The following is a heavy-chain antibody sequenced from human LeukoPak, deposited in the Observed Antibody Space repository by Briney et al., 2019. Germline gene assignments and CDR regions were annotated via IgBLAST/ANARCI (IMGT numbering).Heavy chain of an antibody. V-gene: IGHV3-23*01. CDR1: GFTFTIYG. CDR2: ISGSGATT. J-gene: IGHJ6*02. CDR3: AKAHRPYGDPLHYYGMDV. Sequence: QPGGSLRLSCAASGFTFTIYGMSWVRQAPGKGLECVSSISGSGATTYYADSVRGRFTISRDESKNTLYLQMDSLRVEDTAVYYCAKAHRPYGDPLHYYGMDVWGQGTTVTVSS. D-gene: IGHD4-17*01.